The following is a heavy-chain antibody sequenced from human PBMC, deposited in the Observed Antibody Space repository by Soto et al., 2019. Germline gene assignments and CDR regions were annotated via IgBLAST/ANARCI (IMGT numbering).Heavy chain of an antibody. CDR2: ISYDGSNK. D-gene: IGHD4-4*01. CDR1: GFTFSSYA. J-gene: IGHJ4*02. V-gene: IGHV3-30-3*01. CDR3: ARDRISTVTTKTFDY. Sequence: GGSLRLSCAASGFTFSSYAMHWVRQAPGKGLEWVAVISYDGSNKYYADSVKGRFTISRDNSKNTLYLQMNSLRAEDTAVYYCARDRISTVTTKTFDYWGQGTLVTVSS.